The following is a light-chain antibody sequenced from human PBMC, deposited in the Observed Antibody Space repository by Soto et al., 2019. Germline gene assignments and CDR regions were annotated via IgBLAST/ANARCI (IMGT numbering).Light chain of an antibody. Sequence: QSALTQRPSVSGSPGQSVTISCTGTSSDVGAYNYVSWYQQHPGKAPKVVIYDVTERPSGVPDRFSGSKSGNTASLTISGLQAEDEADYYCCSYAGSYSFLFGTGTKVTVL. V-gene: IGLV2-11*01. CDR2: DVT. J-gene: IGLJ1*01. CDR1: SSDVGAYNY. CDR3: CSYAGSYSFL.